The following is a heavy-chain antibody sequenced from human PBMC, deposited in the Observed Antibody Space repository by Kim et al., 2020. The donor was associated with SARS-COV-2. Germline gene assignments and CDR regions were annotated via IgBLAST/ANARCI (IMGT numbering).Heavy chain of an antibody. CDR3: ARGVTYAFDI. J-gene: IGHJ3*02. CDR2: T. Sequence: TNSNPSLKSRVTISVDTSKNQFSLKPSSVTAADTAVYYCARGVTYAFDIWGQGTMVTVSS. V-gene: IGHV4-59*09. D-gene: IGHD2-21*02.